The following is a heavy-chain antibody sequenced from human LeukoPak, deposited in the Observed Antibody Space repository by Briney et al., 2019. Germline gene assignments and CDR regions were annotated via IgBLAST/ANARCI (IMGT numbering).Heavy chain of an antibody. V-gene: IGHV4-4*07. Sequence: PSETLSLTCTVSSGSVSSYFWSWIRQPAGKGLEWIGRISTSGSTNYNPSLKSRVTMSLDTSKSQFSLKLSSVTAADTAVYYCARGYSSNWYWFDPWGQGTLVTVSS. J-gene: IGHJ5*02. D-gene: IGHD6-13*01. CDR1: SGSVSSYF. CDR2: ISTSGST. CDR3: ARGYSSNWYWFDP.